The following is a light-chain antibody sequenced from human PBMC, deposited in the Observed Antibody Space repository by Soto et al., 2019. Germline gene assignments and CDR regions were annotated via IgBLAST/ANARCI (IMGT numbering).Light chain of an antibody. CDR3: QVWDTNSGAV. J-gene: IGLJ2*01. Sequence: SYELTQPPSVSVAPGQTAIITCGGDNLQTKNVHWYQQRPGQAPVLVIYDDKKRPSGIPERFSGSSSGNLATLILIRVESRDEADYYCQVWDTNSGAVFGGGTKLTVL. CDR1: NLQTKN. CDR2: DDK. V-gene: IGLV3-21*02.